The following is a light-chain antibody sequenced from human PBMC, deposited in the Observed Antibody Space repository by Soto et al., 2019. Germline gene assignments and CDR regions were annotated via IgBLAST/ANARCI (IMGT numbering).Light chain of an antibody. Sequence: QSALTQPPSASGSPGQSVTISCTGTSSDVGGSNYVSWYQQHPGKAPKLMIYEVSKRPSGVPDRFYGAKSGNTASLTVSGLQAEDEADYYCSSYAGSNNLVFGGGTKLTVL. CDR3: SSYAGSNNLV. CDR1: SSDVGGSNY. V-gene: IGLV2-8*01. CDR2: EVS. J-gene: IGLJ2*01.